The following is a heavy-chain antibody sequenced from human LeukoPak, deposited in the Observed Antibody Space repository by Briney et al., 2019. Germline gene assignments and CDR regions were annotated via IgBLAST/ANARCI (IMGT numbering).Heavy chain of an antibody. J-gene: IGHJ6*02. Sequence: SETLSLTCTVSGGSISTYYWTWIRQPPGKGLEWIGFSHYSGSTNYNPSLKSRVTISVDTSTNQFSLKLNSVTAADTAVYYCARAPRGESDAASGFYGVDVWGQGNTVTVSS. CDR2: SHYSGST. CDR1: GGSISTYY. D-gene: IGHD3-22*01. CDR3: ARAPRGESDAASGFYGVDV. V-gene: IGHV4-59*01.